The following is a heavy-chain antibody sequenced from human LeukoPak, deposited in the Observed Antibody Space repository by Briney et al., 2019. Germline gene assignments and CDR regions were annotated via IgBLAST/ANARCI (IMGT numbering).Heavy chain of an antibody. CDR1: GFSLSTSGVG. CDR3: ARSSSSWYDFDY. CDR2: IYWNDDK. Sequence: ESGPTLVKPTQTLTPTCTLSGFSLSTSGVGVGWIRQPPGKAPEWLALIYWNDDKRYSPSLKSRLTITKDTSKNQVVLTMANMDPVDTATYYCARSSSSWYDFDYWGQGTLVTVSS. D-gene: IGHD6-13*01. J-gene: IGHJ4*02. V-gene: IGHV2-5*01.